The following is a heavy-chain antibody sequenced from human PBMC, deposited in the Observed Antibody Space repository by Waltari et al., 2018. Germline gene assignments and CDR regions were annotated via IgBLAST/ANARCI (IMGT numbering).Heavy chain of an antibody. CDR3: ARDYLFFDL. CDR2: MNQVGGAI. D-gene: IGHD1-26*01. V-gene: IGHV3-7*01. J-gene: IGHJ2*01. CDR1: GFTFRSSW. Sequence: EEQLVESGGGLVQPGGSLRLSCAASGFTFRSSWMSWVRQAPGKGLEWVANMNQVGGAIFDVDSVKGRFTISRDNAKNSLFLQMDNLRAEDTAVYYCARDYLFFDLWGRGTLVSVSS.